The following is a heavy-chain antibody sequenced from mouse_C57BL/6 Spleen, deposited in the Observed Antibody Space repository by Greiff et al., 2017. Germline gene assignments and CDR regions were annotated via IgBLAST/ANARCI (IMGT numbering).Heavy chain of an antibody. CDR3: ARKGAEGYFDY. CDR2: ISNLAYSI. V-gene: IGHV5-15*01. Sequence: DVKLVESGGGLVQPGGSLKLSCAASGFTFSDYGMAWVRQAPRKGPEWVAFISNLAYSIYYADTVTGRFTISRENAKNTLYLEMSSLRSEDTAMYYCARKGAEGYFDYWGQGTTLTVSS. J-gene: IGHJ2*01. CDR1: GFTFSDYG.